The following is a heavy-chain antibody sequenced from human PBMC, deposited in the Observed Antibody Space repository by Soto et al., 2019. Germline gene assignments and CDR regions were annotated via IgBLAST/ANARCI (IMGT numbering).Heavy chain of an antibody. J-gene: IGHJ6*03. CDR1: GFTFNTYS. CDR2: ISSSSGTI. Sequence: GGSLRLSCAVSGFTFNTYSMNWVRQAPGEGLEWVSYISSSSGTIYYADSVKGRFTISRDNAKNSLYLQMNSLRAEDTAVYYCARAGIVVVGGYYYMDVWGKGTTVTVSS. D-gene: IGHD2-15*01. V-gene: IGHV3-48*01. CDR3: ARAGIVVVGGYYYMDV.